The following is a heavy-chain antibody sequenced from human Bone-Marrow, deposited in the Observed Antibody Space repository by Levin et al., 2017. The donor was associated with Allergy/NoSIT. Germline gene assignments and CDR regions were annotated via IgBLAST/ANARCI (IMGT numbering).Heavy chain of an antibody. CDR2: IYPGDSDT. Sequence: GGSLRLSCKGSGFTFITYYIAWVRQMPGKGLEWVGIIYPGDSDTRYSASFRGQVTISADKSISTAYLQWDSLKASDTATYYCARHYTLDVWGQGTTVTVSS. CDR3: ARHYTLDV. J-gene: IGHJ6*02. CDR1: GFTFITYY. V-gene: IGHV5-51*01.